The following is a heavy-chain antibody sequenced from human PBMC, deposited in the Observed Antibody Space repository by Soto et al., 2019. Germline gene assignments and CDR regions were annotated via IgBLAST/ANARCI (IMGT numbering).Heavy chain of an antibody. D-gene: IGHD2-8*01. J-gene: IGHJ4*02. CDR3: AHKEPRMNHFDY. CDR1: GFSLSTSGVG. V-gene: IGHV2-5*02. CDR2: IYWDDDK. Sequence: SGPTLVNPTQTLTLTCTFSGFSLSTSGVGVGWIRQPPGKALEWLAVIYWDDDKRYSPSLKNRLTITKDTSKNHVVLTMTNIDAVDTATYYCAHKEPRMNHFDYWGQGTQVTVSS.